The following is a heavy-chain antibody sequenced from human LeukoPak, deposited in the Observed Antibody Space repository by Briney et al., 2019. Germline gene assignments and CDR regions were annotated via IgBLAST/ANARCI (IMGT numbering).Heavy chain of an antibody. CDR3: ARSYSNAFDI. D-gene: IGHD3-10*01. V-gene: IGHV4-39*07. CDR1: GGSITSYY. CDR2: IYYSGST. J-gene: IGHJ3*02. Sequence: PSETLSLTCTVSGGSITSYYWGWIRQPPGKGLEWIGSIYYSGSTYYNPSLKSRVTISVDTSKNQFSLKLSSVTAADTAVYYCARSYSNAFDIWGQGTMVTVSS.